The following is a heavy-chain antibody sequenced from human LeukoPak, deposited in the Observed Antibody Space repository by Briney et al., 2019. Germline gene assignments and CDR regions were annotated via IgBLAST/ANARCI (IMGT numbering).Heavy chain of an antibody. J-gene: IGHJ4*02. CDR2: IYSGGST. D-gene: IGHD6-19*01. CDR3: ASLNSGWYVGGGY. Sequence: PGGSLRLSCAASGFIVSSNYINWVRQAPGKGLEWVSVIYSGGSTYYADSVKGRFTISRDNSKNTLYLQMNSLRAEDTAVYYCASLNSGWYVGGGYWGQGTLVTVSS. V-gene: IGHV3-53*01. CDR1: GFIVSSNY.